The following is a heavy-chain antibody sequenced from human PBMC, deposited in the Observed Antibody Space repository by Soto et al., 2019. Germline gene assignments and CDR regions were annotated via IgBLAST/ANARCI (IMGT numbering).Heavy chain of an antibody. D-gene: IGHD6-19*01. V-gene: IGHV6-1*01. CDR3: ARTSSGSGLLSYYYGMDV. J-gene: IGHJ6*02. CDR2: TYYRSKWYN. Sequence: SQTLSFTCAISGDSVSSNSAAWNWIRQSPSRGLEWLGRTYYRSKWYNDYAVSVKSRITINPDTSKNQFSLQLNSVTPEDTAVYYCARTSSGSGLLSYYYGMDVWGQGTTVTVSS. CDR1: GDSVSSNSAA.